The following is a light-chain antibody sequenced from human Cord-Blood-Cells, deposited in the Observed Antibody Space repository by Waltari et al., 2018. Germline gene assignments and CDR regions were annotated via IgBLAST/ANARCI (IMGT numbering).Light chain of an antibody. CDR1: SSAVGVYNH. J-gene: IGLJ1*01. CDR2: DVS. Sequence: QSALTQPRSVSGSPGQSVTLSCTGTSSAVGVYNHFSWYQQHPGKAPKLMIYDVSKRPSGVPDRFSGSKSVNTASLTISGLQAEDEAAYYCCSYAGSYTYVFGTGTKVTVL. CDR3: CSYAGSYTYV. V-gene: IGLV2-11*01.